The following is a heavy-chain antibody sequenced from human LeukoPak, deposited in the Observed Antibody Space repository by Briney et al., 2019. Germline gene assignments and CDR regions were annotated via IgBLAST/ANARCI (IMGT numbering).Heavy chain of an antibody. J-gene: IGHJ4*02. D-gene: IGHD3-22*01. CDR1: GGSFSGYY. CDR3: ARRYYYDSSGYYVSGYFDY. V-gene: IGHV4-34*01. CDR2: LNHSGST. Sequence: SDTLSLTCAVYGGSFSGYYWSWTRQPPGKGLEWIGELNHSGSTNYNPSLKCRVTLSVDTSKNQFSLTLSSVTATVTAVYYCARRYYYDSSGYYVSGYFDYWGQGTLVTVSS.